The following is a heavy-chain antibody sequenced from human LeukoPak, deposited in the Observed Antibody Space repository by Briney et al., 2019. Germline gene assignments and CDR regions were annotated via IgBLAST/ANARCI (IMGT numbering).Heavy chain of an antibody. CDR2: INPNSGGT. V-gene: IGHV1-2*02. D-gene: IGHD5-18*01. CDR1: GYACTGWY. J-gene: IGHJ4*02. Sequence: GGSVTVSCKHSGYACTGWYMHWVRQAPGQGIEWMGWINPNSGGTNYAQKFQGRVTMTRDTSISTAYMELSRLRSGDTAVYYCARARRVDTAMVYNYWGQGTLVTVSS. CDR3: ARARRVDTAMVYNY.